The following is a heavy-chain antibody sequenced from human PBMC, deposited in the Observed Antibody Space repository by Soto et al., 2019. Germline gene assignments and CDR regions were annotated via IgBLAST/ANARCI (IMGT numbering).Heavy chain of an antibody. CDR1: GYTFTSYG. D-gene: IGHD1-26*01. CDR2: IIACNGNX. Sequence: ASVKVSCKASGYTFTSYGISWLRQAPGQGLEWMGWIIACNGNXXXSXXXRXXXXXXXDTXXSAXXXELRSLRSDDTAVYYCARERGSYALDYXX. J-gene: IGHJ4*01. V-gene: IGHV1-18*01. CDR3: ARERGSYALDY.